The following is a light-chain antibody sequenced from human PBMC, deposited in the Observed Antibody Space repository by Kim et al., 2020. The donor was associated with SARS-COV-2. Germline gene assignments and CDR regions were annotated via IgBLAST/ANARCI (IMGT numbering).Light chain of an antibody. J-gene: IGLJ3*02. Sequence: QLVLTQSPSASASLGASVKLTCTLSSGHSSYAIAWHQQQPEKGPRYLMKLNSDGSHSKGDGIPDRFSGSSSGAERYLTISSLQSEDEADYYCQTWGTGIPYVFGGGTQLTVL. V-gene: IGLV4-69*01. CDR3: QTWGTGIPYV. CDR2: LNSDGSH. CDR1: SGHSSYA.